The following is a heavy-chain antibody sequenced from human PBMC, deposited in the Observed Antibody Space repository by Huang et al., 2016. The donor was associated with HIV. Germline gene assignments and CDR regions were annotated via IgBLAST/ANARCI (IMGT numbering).Heavy chain of an antibody. CDR2: INAGNGNT. V-gene: IGHV1-3*01. J-gene: IGHJ4*02. CDR3: ARGMAAGDY. D-gene: IGHD6-25*01. Sequence: QVQLVQSGAEVKKPGASVKVSCKASGYIFSTYDTHWGRQAPVQRLEWMGRINAGNGNTKYSKRFQGRVTSTKDAGENTAYVEQSSLRSEDTGVYYCARGMAAGDYWGQGTLVTVSS. CDR1: GYIFSTYD.